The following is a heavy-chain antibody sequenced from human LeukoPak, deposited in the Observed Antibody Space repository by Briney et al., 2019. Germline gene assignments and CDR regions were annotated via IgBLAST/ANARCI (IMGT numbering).Heavy chain of an antibody. CDR2: IYYSGST. V-gene: IGHV4-59*08. CDR3: ARTDYGDYRAWYFDL. CDR1: GGSISSYY. J-gene: IGHJ2*01. Sequence: SETLSLTCTVSGGSISSYYWSWIRQPPGKGLEWIGYIYYSGSTNYNPSLKSRVTISVDTSKNQFSLKLSSVTAADTAVYYCARTDYGDYRAWYFDLWGRGTLVTVSS. D-gene: IGHD4-17*01.